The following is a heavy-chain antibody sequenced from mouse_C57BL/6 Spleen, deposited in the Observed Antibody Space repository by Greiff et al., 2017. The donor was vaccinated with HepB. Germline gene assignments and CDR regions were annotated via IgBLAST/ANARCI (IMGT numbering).Heavy chain of an antibody. J-gene: IGHJ2*01. CDR1: GYAFSSSW. V-gene: IGHV1-82*01. Sequence: QVQLQQSGPELVKPGASVKISCKASGYAFSSSWMNWVKQRPGKGLEWIGRIYPGDGETNYNGKFKGKATLTADKSSSAAYMQLSSLTSEDSAVYFCARALLYYSNYGGYFDYWGQGTTLTVSS. CDR2: IYPGDGET. CDR3: ARALLYYSNYGGYFDY. D-gene: IGHD2-5*01.